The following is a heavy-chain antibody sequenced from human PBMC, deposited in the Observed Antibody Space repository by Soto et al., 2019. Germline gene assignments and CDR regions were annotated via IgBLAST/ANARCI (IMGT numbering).Heavy chain of an antibody. Sequence: DVQLVESGGGLVQPGGSLRLSCAASGFTFGYYNMHWVRQAPGKGLEWGSFVRSSGADTYYADSVKGRFTISRDNAKDSLYFQMNSLREEDTAVYYCARDGESSSSSDFDFWGQGALVTVSS. V-gene: IGHV3-48*02. CDR2: VRSSGADT. CDR1: GFTFGYYN. D-gene: IGHD2-2*01. J-gene: IGHJ4*02. CDR3: ARDGESSSSSDFDF.